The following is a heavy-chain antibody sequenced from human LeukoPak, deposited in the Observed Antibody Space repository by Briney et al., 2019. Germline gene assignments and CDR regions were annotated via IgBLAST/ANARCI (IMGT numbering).Heavy chain of an antibody. V-gene: IGHV3-23*01. CDR1: GFTFSTYA. Sequence: GGSLRLSCAASGFTFSTYAVSWVRQAPGKGLEWVSVICGSCDSTYYADSAKGRFTISRDNSKNTLYLQMNSLRAEDTAVYYCAKSSGGTCYSPIDYWGQGTLVTVSS. CDR2: ICGSCDST. J-gene: IGHJ4*02. CDR3: AKSSGGTCYSPIDY. D-gene: IGHD2-15*01.